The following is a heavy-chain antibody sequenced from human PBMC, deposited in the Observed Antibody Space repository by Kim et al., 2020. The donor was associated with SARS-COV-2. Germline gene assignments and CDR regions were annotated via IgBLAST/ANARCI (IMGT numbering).Heavy chain of an antibody. Sequence: SETLSLTCTVSRQSVSSGTYYWTWIRQSPGKGLEWIGYVFYSGSTNYNPSLKSRVTISIDTSNNQFSLKLSSVTAADTAAYYCARDVGILTGYCDSWGQG. D-gene: IGHD3-9*01. CDR1: RQSVSSGTYY. CDR3: ARDVGILTGYCDS. CDR2: VFYSGST. J-gene: IGHJ4*02. V-gene: IGHV4-61*01.